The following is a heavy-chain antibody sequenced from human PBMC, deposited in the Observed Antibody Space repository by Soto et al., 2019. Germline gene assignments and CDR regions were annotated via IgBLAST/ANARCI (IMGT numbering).Heavy chain of an antibody. CDR1: GFTVSTYG. V-gene: IGHV3-30*03. Sequence: QVHLVESGGGVVQPGRSLRLYCAVSGFTVSTYGMHWVRQAPGKGLEWVAVISRDGGTKFYADSVKGRFTISRDNSRNTLFLEMNSLRGDDMAVYYCTGEVASGYWGQGTLVTVSS. D-gene: IGHD2-8*02. J-gene: IGHJ4*02. CDR3: TGEVASGY. CDR2: ISRDGGTK.